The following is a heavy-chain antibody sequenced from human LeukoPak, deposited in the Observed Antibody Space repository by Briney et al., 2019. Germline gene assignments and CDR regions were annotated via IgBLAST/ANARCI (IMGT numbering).Heavy chain of an antibody. J-gene: IGHJ6*03. CDR2: INHSGST. Sequence: PSETLSLTCTVSGGSISSYYWSWIRQPPGKGLEWIGEINHSGSTNYNPSLKSRVTISVDTSKNQFSLKLSSVTAADTAVYYCARGPRARWLQFRSGYYYYMDVWGKGTTVTVSS. V-gene: IGHV4-34*01. D-gene: IGHD5-24*01. CDR3: ARGPRARWLQFRSGYYYYMDV. CDR1: GGSISSYY.